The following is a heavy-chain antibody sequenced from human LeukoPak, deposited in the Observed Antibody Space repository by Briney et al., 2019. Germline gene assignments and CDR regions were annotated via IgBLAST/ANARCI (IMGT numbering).Heavy chain of an antibody. Sequence: GASVKVSCKASGYTFTGYYMHWVRQAPGQGLEWMGWINPNSGGTNYAQKFQGRVTMTRDTSISTAYMELSRLRSDDTAVYYCARDNTSVYYDSSGPIDHWGQGTLVTVSS. CDR3: ARDNTSVYYDSSGPIDH. V-gene: IGHV1-2*02. J-gene: IGHJ4*02. D-gene: IGHD3-22*01. CDR1: GYTFTGYY. CDR2: INPNSGGT.